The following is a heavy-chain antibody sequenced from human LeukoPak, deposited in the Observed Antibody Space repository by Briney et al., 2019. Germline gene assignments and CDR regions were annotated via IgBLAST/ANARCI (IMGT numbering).Heavy chain of an antibody. V-gene: IGHV4-4*07. Sequence: ASETLSLTCTVSGGSISSYYWSWIRQPAGKGLELIGRIYTSGSTNYNPSLKSRVTMSVDTSKNQFSLKLTSVTAADTAVYYCARLVVITTFDWFDPWGQGTLVTVSS. J-gene: IGHJ5*02. CDR1: GGSISSYY. D-gene: IGHD3-22*01. CDR2: IYTSGST. CDR3: ARLVVITTFDWFDP.